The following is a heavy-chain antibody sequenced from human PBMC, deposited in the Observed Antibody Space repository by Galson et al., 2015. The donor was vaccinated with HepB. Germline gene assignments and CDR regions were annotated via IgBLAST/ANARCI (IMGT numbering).Heavy chain of an antibody. CDR2: FDPEDGET. V-gene: IGHV1-24*01. CDR1: GYTLTELS. Sequence: SVKVSCKVSGYTLTELSMHWVRQAPGKGLEWMGGFDPEDGETIYAQKFQGRVTMTEDTSTDTAYMELSSLRSEDTAVYYCATVPTWIQLYGFDYWGQGTLVTVSS. D-gene: IGHD5-18*01. CDR3: ATVPTWIQLYGFDY. J-gene: IGHJ4*02.